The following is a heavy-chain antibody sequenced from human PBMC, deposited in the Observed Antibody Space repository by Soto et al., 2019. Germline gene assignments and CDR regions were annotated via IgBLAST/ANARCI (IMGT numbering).Heavy chain of an antibody. V-gene: IGHV3-30*18. CDR1: GFTISSSG. J-gene: IGHJ5*02. CDR3: VKGPENWGDSNWFDP. CDR2: ISYDGS. D-gene: IGHD2-21*01. Sequence: QVQVVESGGGVVQPGRSLRLSCVASGFTISSSGMHWVRQAPGKGLEWVSAISYDGSHYGDSVKGRFTISRDNSKNMVYLQLNSLRAEDTAVYYCVKGPENWGDSNWFDPWGQGTLVTVSS.